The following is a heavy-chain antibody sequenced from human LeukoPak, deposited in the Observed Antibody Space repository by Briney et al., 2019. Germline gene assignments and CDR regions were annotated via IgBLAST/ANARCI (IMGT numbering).Heavy chain of an antibody. V-gene: IGHV3-7*01. D-gene: IGHD7-27*01. CDR2: IKEEVSEK. CDR1: GFTFSNYW. CDR3: ARMKNWGLWDY. J-gene: IGHJ4*02. Sequence: RGSLRLSCAASGFTFSNYWMSWVRQVAGRGGEWVSNIKEEVSEKYYGASVKGRFTISRDKAKNSLYLQMNSLRVEETALCYCARMKNWGLWDYWGAGKLVTVSS.